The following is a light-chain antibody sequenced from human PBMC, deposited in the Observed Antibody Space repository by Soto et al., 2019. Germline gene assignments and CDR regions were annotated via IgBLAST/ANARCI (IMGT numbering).Light chain of an antibody. CDR2: GAS. J-gene: IGKJ1*01. Sequence: VFASSSSTLFLSQGEKATLSFEASQSVISTYLAWYQQKPGQAPRLLIYGASSRATGIPDRFSGSGSGTDFTLTISTLEPDDFAVYYCHHFGSSPETFGQGTKVDI. CDR3: HHFGSSPET. V-gene: IGKV3-20*01. CDR1: QSVISTY.